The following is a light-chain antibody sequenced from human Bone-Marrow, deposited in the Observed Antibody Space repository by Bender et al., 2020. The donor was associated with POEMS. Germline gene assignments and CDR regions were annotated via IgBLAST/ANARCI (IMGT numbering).Light chain of an antibody. J-gene: IGLJ3*02. CDR3: SAFLAGSALV. CDR1: SSDLGSHNF. Sequence: QSLLTQPASVSGSPGQSTTISCTGTSSDLGSHNFVSWYQHHPGKAPKLILFEDNARPSGVSNRCSGSKSGNTASLNISGLQADDEAIYYCSAFLAGSALVFGGGTKLTVL. CDR2: EDN. V-gene: IGLV2-14*02.